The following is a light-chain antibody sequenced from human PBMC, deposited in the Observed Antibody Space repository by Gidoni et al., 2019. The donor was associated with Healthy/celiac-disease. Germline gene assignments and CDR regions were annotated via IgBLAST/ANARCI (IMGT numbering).Light chain of an antibody. CDR1: SSDVGGYNY. V-gene: IGLV2-14*01. J-gene: IGLJ2*01. CDR2: EVS. CDR3: SSYTSSSTE. Sequence: QSALTQPASVSESPGQSITISCTGTSSDVGGYNYVSWYQQHPGKAPKLMIYEVSNRPSGVSNRFSASKSGNTASLTISGLQAEDEADYYCSSYTSSSTEFGGGTKLTVL.